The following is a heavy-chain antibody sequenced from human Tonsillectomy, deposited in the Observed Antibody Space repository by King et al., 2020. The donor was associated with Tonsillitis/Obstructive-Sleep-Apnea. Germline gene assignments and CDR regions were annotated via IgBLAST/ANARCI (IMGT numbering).Heavy chain of an antibody. CDR2: INHSGST. CDR1: GGSFSGYY. J-gene: IGHJ3*02. V-gene: IGHV4-34*01. CDR3: AREFLTTVMTDAFDI. D-gene: IGHD4-11*01. Sequence: QVQLQQWGAGLLKPSEPLSLTCALYGGSFSGYYWSWIRQPPGKGLEWIGEINHSGSTNYNPSLKSRVTISVDTSKNQFSLKLSSVTAADTAVYYCAREFLTTVMTDAFDIWGQGTMVTVSS.